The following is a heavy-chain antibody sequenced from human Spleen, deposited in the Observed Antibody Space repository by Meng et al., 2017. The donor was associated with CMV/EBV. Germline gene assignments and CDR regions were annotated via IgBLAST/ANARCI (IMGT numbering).Heavy chain of an antibody. CDR3: ARGQGVAMGTTPWGRRAFDI. CDR2: INPNSGGT. V-gene: IGHV1-2*02. J-gene: IGHJ3*02. D-gene: IGHD1-26*01. CDR1: GYAFSGYF. Sequence: ASVKVSCKASGYAFSGYFMHWVRQAPGQGLEWMGWINPNSGGTDYAQKFQGRVTMTRDTSINTAYMELSRLRSDDTAVYYCARGQGVAMGTTPWGRRAFDIWGQGTMVTVSS.